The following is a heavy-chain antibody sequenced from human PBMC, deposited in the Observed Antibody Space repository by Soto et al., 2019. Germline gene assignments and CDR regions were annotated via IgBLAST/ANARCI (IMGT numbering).Heavy chain of an antibody. CDR3: ARGWARGVIQWFDP. D-gene: IGHD3-10*01. CDR2: IYYSGST. J-gene: IGHJ5*02. Sequence: SETLSLTCTVSGGSISSYYWIWIRQPPGKGLEWIGYIYYSGSTNYNPSLKSRVTISVDTSKNQFSLKLSSVTAADTAVYYCARGWARGVIQWFDPWGQGTLVTVSS. V-gene: IGHV4-59*01. CDR1: GGSISSYY.